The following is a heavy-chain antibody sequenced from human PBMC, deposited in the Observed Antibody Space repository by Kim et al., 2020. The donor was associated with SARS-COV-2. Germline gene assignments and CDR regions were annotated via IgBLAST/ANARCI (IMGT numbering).Heavy chain of an antibody. Sequence: GGSLRLSCAASGFMFSSYAMHWVRQAPGKGLEWVAVISYDGSNNGDAMRGRFTISRDNSKNMLHLQMNSLRVEDSAVYYCARDRGRYYGSGSTAFDYWGQGTLVTVSS. CDR2: ISYDGSN. V-gene: IGHV3-30*04. J-gene: IGHJ4*02. D-gene: IGHD3-10*01. CDR3: ARDRGRYYGSGSTAFDY. CDR1: GFMFSSYA.